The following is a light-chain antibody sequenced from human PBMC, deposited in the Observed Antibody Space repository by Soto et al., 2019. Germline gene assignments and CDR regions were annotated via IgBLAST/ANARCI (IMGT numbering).Light chain of an antibody. Sequence: ELVLTQSPATLSVSPGERATLSCRASQSVSSNLAWYQQKPGQAPRLLTYGASTRATGIPARFSGSESGTEFTLTISRLQSEDFAVYYGQQYNNWPPLTFGGGTKVDIK. CDR1: QSVSSN. CDR3: QQYNNWPPLT. J-gene: IGKJ4*01. V-gene: IGKV3D-15*01. CDR2: GAS.